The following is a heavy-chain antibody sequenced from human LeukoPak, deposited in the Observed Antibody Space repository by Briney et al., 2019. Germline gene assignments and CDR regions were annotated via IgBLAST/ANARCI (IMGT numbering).Heavy chain of an antibody. D-gene: IGHD4-11*01. CDR3: ARALRNYEVLDYYYYMDV. CDR2: IYTSGST. CDR1: GGSISSYY. J-gene: IGHJ6*03. Sequence: PSETLSLTCTVSGGSISSYYWSWIRQPAGKGLEWIGRIYTSGSTNYNPSLKSRVTMSVDTSKNQFSLKLSSVTAADTAVYYCARALRNYEVLDYYYYMDVWGKGTLVTVSS. V-gene: IGHV4-4*07.